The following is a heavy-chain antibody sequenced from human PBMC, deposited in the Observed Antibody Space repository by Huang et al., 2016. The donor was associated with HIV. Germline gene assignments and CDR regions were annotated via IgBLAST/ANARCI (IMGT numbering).Heavy chain of an antibody. CDR1: GGTFSRKA. V-gene: IGHV1-69*13. D-gene: IGHD3-10*01. CDR3: ARGGSYVPLDI. CDR2: IIPIFNSP. J-gene: IGHJ3*02. Sequence: SSVRLSCKTSGGTFSRKAITWVRQAPGHGLEWVGVIIPIFNSPKYAQKLQGRVTITADESTTTAYLELSSLRSEDTAMYYCARGGSYVPLDIWGQGTMVVVS.